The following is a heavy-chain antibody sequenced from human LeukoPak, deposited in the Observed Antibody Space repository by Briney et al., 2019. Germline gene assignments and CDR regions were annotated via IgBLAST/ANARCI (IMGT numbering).Heavy chain of an antibody. Sequence: SQTLSLTCTVSGGSISSGDYYWSWIRQPPGKGLEWIGYIYYSGSTYYNPSLKSRVTISVDTSKNQFSLKLSSVTAADTAVYYCARVDSSGYYYQREFRYWGQGTLVTVSS. CDR1: GGSISSGDYY. J-gene: IGHJ4*02. CDR3: ARVDSSGYYYQREFRY. D-gene: IGHD3-22*01. V-gene: IGHV4-30-4*01. CDR2: IYYSGST.